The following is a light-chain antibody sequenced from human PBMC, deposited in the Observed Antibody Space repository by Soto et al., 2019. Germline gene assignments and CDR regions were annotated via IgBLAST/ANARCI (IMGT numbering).Light chain of an antibody. V-gene: IGKV1-8*01. CDR2: AAS. Sequence: IPMTPSPSTLSASVVDRVNITFRASQGISSYLAWYQQKPGKAPKLLIYAASTLQSGVPSRFSGSGSGTDFTLTISCLQSEDFATYYCQQYYSYPLTFGGGTKVDIK. CDR3: QQYYSYPLT. J-gene: IGKJ4*01. CDR1: QGISSY.